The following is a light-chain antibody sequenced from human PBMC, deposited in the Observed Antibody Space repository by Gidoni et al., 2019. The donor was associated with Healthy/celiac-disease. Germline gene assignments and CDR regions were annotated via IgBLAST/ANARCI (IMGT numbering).Light chain of an antibody. CDR1: QGIGRA. Sequence: AIQLTQSPSSLSASVGDRVTITCRASQGIGRALAWYQQRPGNPPKLLIYDASNLESGVPSRFSGSGSGTDFTLTISSLQPEDFATYYCQQFNLNPPWTFXQXTRVDIK. J-gene: IGKJ1*01. CDR2: DAS. CDR3: QQFNLNPPWT. V-gene: IGKV1-13*02.